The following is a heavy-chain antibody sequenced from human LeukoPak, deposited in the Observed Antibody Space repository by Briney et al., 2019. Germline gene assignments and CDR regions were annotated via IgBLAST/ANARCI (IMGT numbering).Heavy chain of an antibody. CDR3: ARGGIPTGPYYHFYYMDV. J-gene: IGHJ6*03. CDR1: GFTFSRNV. V-gene: IGHV3-30*01. D-gene: IGHD3-10*01. CDR2: ISYDGNNK. Sequence: GSSLRLSCAASGFTFSRNVMHWVRQAPGKGLEWVALISYDGNNKFSADSVKGRFTISRDNSRNTLYLQMNSLRGEDAAVYSCARGGIPTGPYYHFYYMDVWGKGTAVTVSS.